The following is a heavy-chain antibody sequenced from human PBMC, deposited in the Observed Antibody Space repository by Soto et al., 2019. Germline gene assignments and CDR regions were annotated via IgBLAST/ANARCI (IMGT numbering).Heavy chain of an antibody. D-gene: IGHD3-10*01. J-gene: IGHJ3*02. CDR3: ARRAINYYYGSGSPIYDAFDI. Sequence: PSETLSLTCTVSGGSISSGDYYWSWIRQPPGKGLEWIGYIYYSGSTYYNPSLKSRVTISVDTSKNQFSLKLSSVTAADTAVYYCARRAINYYYGSGSPIYDAFDIWGQGTMVTVSS. CDR1: GGSISSGDYY. V-gene: IGHV4-30-4*01. CDR2: IYYSGST.